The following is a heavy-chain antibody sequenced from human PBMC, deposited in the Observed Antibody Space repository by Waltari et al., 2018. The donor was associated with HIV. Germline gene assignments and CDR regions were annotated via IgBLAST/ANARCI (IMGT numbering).Heavy chain of an antibody. J-gene: IGHJ3*01. CDR3: AKDTKARSIYYHFGLDV. CDR2: IGYDAYSL. CDR1: GFNFDQSA. Sequence: EVRLVESGGGKVQPGRSLTLSCAASGFNFDQSAMHWGRQVPGERPEWIAGIGYDAYSLEYANSVMGRFTISRDNAKKSLYLQMSSLRTEDTALYYCAKDTKARSIYYHFGLDVWGPGTMVFVSS. D-gene: IGHD3-10*01. V-gene: IGHV3-9*01.